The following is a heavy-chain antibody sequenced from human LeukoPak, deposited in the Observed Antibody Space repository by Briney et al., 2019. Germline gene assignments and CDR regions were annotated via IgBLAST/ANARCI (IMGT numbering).Heavy chain of an antibody. V-gene: IGHV3-23*01. D-gene: IGHD4-17*01. J-gene: IGHJ6*03. CDR2: ISGSGGST. CDR3: AISVTPGSYMDV. Sequence: GGSLRLSCAASGFTFSSYAMSWVRQAPGKGLEWVSAISGSGGSTYYADSVKGRFTISRDNSKNTLYLQMNSLRAEDTAVYYCAISVTPGSYMDVWGKGTTVTVSS. CDR1: GFTFSSYA.